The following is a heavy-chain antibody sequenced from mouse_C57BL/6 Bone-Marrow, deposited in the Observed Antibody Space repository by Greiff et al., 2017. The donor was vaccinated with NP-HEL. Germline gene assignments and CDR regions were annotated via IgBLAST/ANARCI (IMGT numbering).Heavy chain of an antibody. CDR1: GYAFSSYW. J-gene: IGHJ2*01. D-gene: IGHD1-1*01. V-gene: IGHV1-80*01. CDR3: ARYYGSSYYFDY. CDR2: IYPGDGDT. Sequence: VKLQESGAELVKPGASVKISCKASGYAFSSYWMNWVKQRPGTGLEWIGQIYPGDGDTNYNGKFKGKATLTADKSSSTAYMQLSSLTSEDSAVYFCARYYGSSYYFDYGGQGTTLTVSS.